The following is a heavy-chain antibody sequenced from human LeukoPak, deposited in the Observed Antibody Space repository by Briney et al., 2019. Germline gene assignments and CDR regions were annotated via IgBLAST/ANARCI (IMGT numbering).Heavy chain of an antibody. CDR1: GYTFTVYY. D-gene: IGHD4-17*01. CDR2: INPNSGGT. CDR3: ARSTTVTTPLDV. V-gene: IGHV1-2*02. J-gene: IGHJ6*02. Sequence: EASVTVSFTASGYTFTVYYMHWVRQAPGQGLEWMGWINPNSGGTNYAQKFQGRVTMTRDTSISTAYMELSRLRSEDTAVYYCARSTTVTTPLDVWGQGTTVTVSS.